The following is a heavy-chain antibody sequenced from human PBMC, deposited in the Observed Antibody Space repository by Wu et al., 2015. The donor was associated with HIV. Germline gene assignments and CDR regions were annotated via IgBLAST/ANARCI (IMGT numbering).Heavy chain of an antibody. J-gene: IGHJ4*02. CDR1: GYTFTSYG. CDR3: ARDPAVRIMIVVVILTFDY. V-gene: IGHV1-18*01. CDR2: ISANNGNT. Sequence: QVQLVQSGGEVKKPGASVKVSCKASGYTFTSYGISWVRQAPGQGLEWMGWISANNGNTNYAQKFQGRVTMTTDTSTSTAYMEVRSLRSDDTAVYYCARDPAVRIMIVVVILTFDYWVQGTLVTVSS. D-gene: IGHD3-22*01.